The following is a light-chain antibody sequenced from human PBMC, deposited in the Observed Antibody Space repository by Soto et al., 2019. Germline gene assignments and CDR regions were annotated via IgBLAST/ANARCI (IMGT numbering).Light chain of an antibody. CDR2: GAS. J-gene: IGKJ1*01. CDR1: QSVRSNY. V-gene: IGKV3-20*01. Sequence: PGERATLSCRASQSVRSNYLAWYQQKPGQAPRLLIYGASSKATGIPDRFSGRGSGTDFTLTISRLEPEDFAIYYCQQYGSSRTFGQGTKVDIK. CDR3: QQYGSSRT.